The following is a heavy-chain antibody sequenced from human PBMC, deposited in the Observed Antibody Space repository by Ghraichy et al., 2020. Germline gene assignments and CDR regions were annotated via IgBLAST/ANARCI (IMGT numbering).Heavy chain of an antibody. Sequence: GGSLRLSCAASGFTFSSYAMSWVRQAPGKGLEWVSAISGSGGSTYYADSVKGRFTISRDNSKNTLYLQMNSLRAEDTAVYYCAKLGCYYDSSGYCTSREFDYWGQGTLVTVSS. CDR2: ISGSGGST. D-gene: IGHD3-22*01. V-gene: IGHV3-23*01. J-gene: IGHJ4*02. CDR1: GFTFSSYA. CDR3: AKLGCYYDSSGYCTSREFDY.